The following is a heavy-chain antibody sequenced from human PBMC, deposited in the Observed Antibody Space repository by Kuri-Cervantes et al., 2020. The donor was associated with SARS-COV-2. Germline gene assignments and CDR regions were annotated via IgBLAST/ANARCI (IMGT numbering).Heavy chain of an antibody. D-gene: IGHD1-20*01. V-gene: IGHV6-1*01. CDR3: ARDGRYNRNDRVPDWFDP. CDR1: GDSVSSNSAA. Sequence: SQTLSLTCAISGDSVSSNSAAWNWIRQSPSRGLEWLGRTYYRSKWYNDYAVSVKSRITINPDTSKNQFSLQLNSVTPEDTAVYYCARDGRYNRNDRVPDWFDPWGQGTLVTVSS. CDR2: TYYRSKWYN. J-gene: IGHJ5*02.